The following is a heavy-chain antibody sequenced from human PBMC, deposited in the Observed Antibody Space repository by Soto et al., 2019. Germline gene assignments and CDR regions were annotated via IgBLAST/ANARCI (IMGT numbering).Heavy chain of an antibody. J-gene: IGHJ3*02. Sequence: QVQLQESGPGLVKPSQTLSLTCTVSGGSISSGYYYWSWIRQPPGKGLEWIGSIYYSGSTYYNPSLKSRVTISVDTSRNQFSLKLSSVTAADTAVYYCAREPDYGGNRWNYAFDIWGQGTMVTVSS. CDR3: AREPDYGGNRWNYAFDI. V-gene: IGHV4-30-4*01. D-gene: IGHD4-17*01. CDR1: GGSISSGYYY. CDR2: IYYSGST.